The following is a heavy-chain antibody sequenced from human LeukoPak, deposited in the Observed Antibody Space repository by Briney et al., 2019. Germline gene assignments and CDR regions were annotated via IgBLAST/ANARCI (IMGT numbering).Heavy chain of an antibody. Sequence: PGGSLRLSCAASGFTFDDYGMSWVRQAPGKGLEWVSGINWNGGSTGYADSVKGRFTISRDNAKNSLYLQMNSLRAEDTAVYYCAKEDTAMVMVDYWGQGTLVTVSS. V-gene: IGHV3-20*04. CDR1: GFTFDDYG. CDR3: AKEDTAMVMVDY. D-gene: IGHD5-18*01. J-gene: IGHJ4*02. CDR2: INWNGGST.